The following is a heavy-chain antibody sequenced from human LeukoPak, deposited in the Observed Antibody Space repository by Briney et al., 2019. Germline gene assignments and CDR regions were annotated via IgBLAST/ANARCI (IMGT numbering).Heavy chain of an antibody. CDR3: GRAEHYCTNGVCLSGFNAFDI. CDR1: GGSISGYY. CDR2: IYDSGYT. D-gene: IGHD2-8*01. V-gene: IGHV4-59*08. Sequence: SETLSLTCTVSGGSISGYYWSWIRQPPGKGLEWIGYIYDSGYTDYNPSLKSRVTISVDTSKNHFSLKLSAVTAADTAVYYCGRAEHYCTNGVCLSGFNAFDIWGQGTMVTVSS. J-gene: IGHJ3*02.